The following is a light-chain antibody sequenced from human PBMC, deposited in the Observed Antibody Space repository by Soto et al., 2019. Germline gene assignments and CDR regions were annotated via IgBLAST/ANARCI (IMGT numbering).Light chain of an antibody. Sequence: QSALTQPASVSGSPGQSITISCTGTSSDVGSYNLVSWYQQHPGKAPKLMIYEVSKRPSGVSNLFSGSKSGNTASLTISGLQAEDEADYYCCSYASRTTFVVFGTGTKVTVL. J-gene: IGLJ1*01. CDR3: CSYASRTTFVV. CDR1: SSDVGSYNL. CDR2: EVS. V-gene: IGLV2-23*02.